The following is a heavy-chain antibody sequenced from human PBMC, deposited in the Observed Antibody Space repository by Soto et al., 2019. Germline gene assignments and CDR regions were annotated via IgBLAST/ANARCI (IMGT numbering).Heavy chain of an antibody. CDR2: VYISGST. J-gene: IGHJ3*02. Sequence: QVQLQESGPGLVKPSETLSLTCTVSGGSISTYYWNWIRQSAGKGLEWIGRVYISGSTTYHPSLKRRFARSVDTSNNQLSLKVTSVTASDTAVSYCARGGRDGFDIWGQGTLVTVSS. V-gene: IGHV4-4*07. CDR1: GGSISTYY. CDR3: ARGGRDGFDI.